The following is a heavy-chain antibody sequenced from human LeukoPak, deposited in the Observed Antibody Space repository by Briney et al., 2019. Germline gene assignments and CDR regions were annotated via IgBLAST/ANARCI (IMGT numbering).Heavy chain of an antibody. CDR1: GGSISSGGYY. J-gene: IGHJ4*02. CDR2: IHYSGTT. V-gene: IGHV4-31*03. CDR3: ARTLSVVPASPPHYFDS. Sequence: SQTLSLTCTVSGGSISSGGYYWSWIRQHPGKGLECIGYIHYSGTTYYNPSLKSRLTISVDTSKNQFSLRLNSVTAADTAVYYCARTLSVVPASPPHYFDSWGQGTLVTVSS. D-gene: IGHD2-15*01.